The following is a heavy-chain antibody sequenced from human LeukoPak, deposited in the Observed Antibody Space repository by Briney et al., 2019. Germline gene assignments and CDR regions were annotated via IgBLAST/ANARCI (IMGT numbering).Heavy chain of an antibody. CDR1: GGSFRSST. CDR3: ARGPLHVALSSGSLKWLDP. V-gene: IGHV1-69*05. J-gene: IGHJ5*02. D-gene: IGHD3-22*01. Sequence: ASVKVSCKASGGSFRSSTFAWVRQAPGRGLKWMGGIVPIFGAPNYALDFQGRATITTDESTSTVYLQLTSLISEDTAMYYCARGPLHVALSSGSLKWLDPWGQGSLVTVSS. CDR2: IVPIFGAP.